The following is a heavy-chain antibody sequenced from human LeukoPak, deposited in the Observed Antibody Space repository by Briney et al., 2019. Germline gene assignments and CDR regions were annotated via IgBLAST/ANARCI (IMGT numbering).Heavy chain of an antibody. CDR1: GFTVSSNY. Sequence: PGGSLRLSCAASGFTVSSNYMSWVRQAPGKGLEWVSVIYSGGSTYYADSVKGRFTISRDNSKNTLYLQMNSLRAEDTAVYYCARRVPLFFGMAAAGTSNSYWGQGTLVTVSS. J-gene: IGHJ4*02. CDR2: IYSGGST. CDR3: ARRVPLFFGMAAAGTSNSY. V-gene: IGHV3-66*04. D-gene: IGHD6-13*01.